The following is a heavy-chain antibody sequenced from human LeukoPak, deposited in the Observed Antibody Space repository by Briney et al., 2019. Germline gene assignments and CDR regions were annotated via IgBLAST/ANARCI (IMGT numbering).Heavy chain of an antibody. D-gene: IGHD6-13*01. J-gene: IGHJ3*02. CDR2: INHSGST. CDR1: GGSFSGYY. CDR3: ARQMQLVDAFDI. Sequence: SETLSLTCAVYGGSFSGYYWNWIRQPPGKGLEWIGEINHSGSTNYNPSLKSRVTISVDTSKNQFSLKLSSVTAADTAVYYCARQMQLVDAFDIWGQGTMVTVSS. V-gene: IGHV4-34*01.